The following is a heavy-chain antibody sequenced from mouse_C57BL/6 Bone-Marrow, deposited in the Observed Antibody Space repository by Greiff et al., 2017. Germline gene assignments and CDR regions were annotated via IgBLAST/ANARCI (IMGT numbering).Heavy chain of an antibody. V-gene: IGHV1-55*01. CDR1: GYTFTSYW. D-gene: IGHD1-1*01. Sequence: QVQLQQPGAELVKPGASVKMSCKASGYTFTSYWITWVKQRPGQGLEWIGDIYPGSGSTNYNEKFKSKATLTVGTSSSTAYMQLSSLTSEDSAVYYCARRTTGYWGQGTTLTVSS. CDR3: ARRTTGY. CDR2: IYPGSGST. J-gene: IGHJ2*01.